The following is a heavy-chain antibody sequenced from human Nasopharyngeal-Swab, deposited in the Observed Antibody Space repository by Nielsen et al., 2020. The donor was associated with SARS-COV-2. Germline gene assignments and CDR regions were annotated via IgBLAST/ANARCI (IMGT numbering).Heavy chain of an antibody. CDR2: IKQDGSEK. V-gene: IGHV3-7*03. J-gene: IGHJ4*02. Sequence: GGSLRLSCAASGFTFGSYWMSWVRQAPGKGLEWVANIKQDGSEKYYVDSVKGRFTISRDNAKNSLYLQMNSLRAEDTAVYYCARASFGYTFPFDYWGQGTLVTVSS. CDR3: ARASFGYTFPFDY. CDR1: GFTFGSYW. D-gene: IGHD3-16*01.